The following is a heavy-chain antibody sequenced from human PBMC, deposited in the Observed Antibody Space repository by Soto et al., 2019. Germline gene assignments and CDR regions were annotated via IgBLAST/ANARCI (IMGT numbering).Heavy chain of an antibody. Sequence: PSETLSLTCTVSGGSISSGDYYWSWIRQPPGKGLEWIGYIYYSGSTNYNPSLKSRVTISVDKSKNQFSLKLSSVTAADMAVYYCARVSGYRNCSGGSCYQPRHAFDIWGQGTMVTVSS. CDR2: IYYSGST. V-gene: IGHV4-61*08. CDR1: GGSISSGDYY. D-gene: IGHD2-15*01. J-gene: IGHJ3*02. CDR3: ARVSGYRNCSGGSCYQPRHAFDI.